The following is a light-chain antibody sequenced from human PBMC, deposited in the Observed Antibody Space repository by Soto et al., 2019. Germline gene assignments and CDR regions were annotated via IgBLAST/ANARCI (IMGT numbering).Light chain of an antibody. J-gene: IGKJ2*01. V-gene: IGKV1-27*01. CDR1: QGISNY. CDR2: LAS. CDR3: QNYNSAPYT. Sequence: DIQMTQSPSSLSASVGDRVTITCRARQGISNYLAWYHQKPGKVPKLLIYLASTLQSGVPSRFSGSGSGTDFTLTISSLQPEDVATYYCQNYNSAPYTFGQGTKLEIK.